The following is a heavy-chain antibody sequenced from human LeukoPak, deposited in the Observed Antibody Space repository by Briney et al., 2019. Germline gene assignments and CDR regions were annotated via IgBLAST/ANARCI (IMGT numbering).Heavy chain of an antibody. Sequence: PSQTLSLTCTVSGGSLSSGGYYWSWIRQPPGKGLEWIGYIYHSGSTYFNPSLKSRVTISVDRSKNQFSLKLSSVTAADTAVYYCARMAVVPAPDAFDIWGQGTMVTVSS. D-gene: IGHD2-2*01. J-gene: IGHJ3*02. V-gene: IGHV4-30-2*01. CDR1: GGSLSSGGYY. CDR2: IYHSGST. CDR3: ARMAVVPAPDAFDI.